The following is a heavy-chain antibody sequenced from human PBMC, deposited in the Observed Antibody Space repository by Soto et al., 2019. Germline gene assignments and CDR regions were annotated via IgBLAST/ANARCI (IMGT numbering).Heavy chain of an antibody. CDR3: ARVEIRDAFDI. CDR1: GYSLTSDH. CDR2: MNPNSGDT. D-gene: IGHD1-1*01. J-gene: IGHJ3*02. V-gene: IGHV1-8*02. Sequence: QVQLVQSGAEVKKPGASVQVSCRASGYSLTSDHIHWVRQAAGQGLEWMGWMNPNSGDTDYAQKFQGRVTMTRNTSIGTAYMELGSLSSEDTAVYYCARVEIRDAFDIWGQGTMVTVS.